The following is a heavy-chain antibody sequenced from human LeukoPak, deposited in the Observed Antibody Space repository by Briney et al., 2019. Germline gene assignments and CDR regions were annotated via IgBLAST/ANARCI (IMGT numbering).Heavy chain of an antibody. V-gene: IGHV4-59*08. CDR1: GVSIADYY. D-gene: IGHD3-10*01. CDR2: IYYSGTT. Sequence: SETLSLTCTVSGVSIADYYWSWIRQPPGKGLEWIAYIYYSGTTIYNPSLKSRVTISINTPNQQFSLSLTSVTAADTALYFCARHPRWPRYGSGNNWFDTWGQGTLVTVSS. J-gene: IGHJ5*02. CDR3: ARHPRWPRYGSGNNWFDT.